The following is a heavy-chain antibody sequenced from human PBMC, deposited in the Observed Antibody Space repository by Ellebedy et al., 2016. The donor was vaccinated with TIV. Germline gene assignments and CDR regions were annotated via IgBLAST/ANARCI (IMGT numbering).Heavy chain of an antibody. CDR3: ARDHIGSGWYHY. CDR1: GGSISSSSNF. Sequence: SETLSLTCTVSGGSISSSSNFWAWIRQPLGKGLEWIGSFYSRGNTYYNPSLRSRVTISVDTSKNQVSLRLTSVTAADTAVFYCARDHIGSGWYHYWGQGTLVTVSS. J-gene: IGHJ4*02. D-gene: IGHD6-19*01. V-gene: IGHV4-39*07. CDR2: FYSRGNT.